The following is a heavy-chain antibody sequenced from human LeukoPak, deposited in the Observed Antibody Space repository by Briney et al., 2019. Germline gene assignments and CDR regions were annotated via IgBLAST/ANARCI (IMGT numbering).Heavy chain of an antibody. V-gene: IGHV3-48*02. D-gene: IGHD3-3*01. Sequence: GGSLRLSCAASGFTFSSYSMNWVRQAPGKGLEWVSYISSSSSTIYYADSVKGRFTISRDNAKNSLYLQMNSLRDEDTAVYYCARDRRDITIFGVVIDNWFDPWGQGTLVIVSS. J-gene: IGHJ5*02. CDR1: GFTFSSYS. CDR3: ARDRRDITIFGVVIDNWFDP. CDR2: ISSSSSTI.